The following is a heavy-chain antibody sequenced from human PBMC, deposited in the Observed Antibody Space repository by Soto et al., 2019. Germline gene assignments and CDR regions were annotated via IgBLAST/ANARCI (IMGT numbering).Heavy chain of an antibody. CDR2: IWYDGSNK. V-gene: IGHV3-33*01. CDR1: GFTFSSYG. CDR3: ARDPSEVTGPSFDIAPRWTFYFDY. Sequence: QVQLVESGGGVVQPGRSLRLSCAASGFTFSSYGMHWVRQAPGKGLEWVAVIWYDGSNKYYADSVKGRVTISRDNSKNTLYLQMNSLRAADTAVYYCARDPSEVTGPSFDIAPRWTFYFDYWGQGTLVTVSS. J-gene: IGHJ4*02. D-gene: IGHD2-15*01.